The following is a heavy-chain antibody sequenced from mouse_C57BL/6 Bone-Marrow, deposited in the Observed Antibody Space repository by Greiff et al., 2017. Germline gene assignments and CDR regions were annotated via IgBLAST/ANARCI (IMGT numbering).Heavy chain of an antibody. CDR3: ARSEYYAMDY. CDR1: GYAFSSSW. J-gene: IGHJ4*01. Sequence: VQLQQSGPELVKPGASVKISCKASGYAFSSSWMNWVKQRPGKGLEWIGRIYPGDGDTNYNGKFKGKATLTADTTSSTAYMQLSSLTSEDSAVYFCARSEYYAMDYWGQGTSVTVSS. V-gene: IGHV1-82*01. CDR2: IYPGDGDT.